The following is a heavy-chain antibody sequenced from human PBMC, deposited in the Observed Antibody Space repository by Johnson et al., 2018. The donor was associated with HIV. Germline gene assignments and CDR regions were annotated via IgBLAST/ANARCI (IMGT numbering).Heavy chain of an antibody. J-gene: IGHJ3*02. CDR2: ISYDGSNK. V-gene: IGHV3-30*04. CDR1: GFTFSSYA. D-gene: IGHD1-7*01. CDR3: ARVQGKYNWNYGDAFDI. Sequence: QVQLVESGGGVVQPGRSLRLSCAASGFTFSSYAMHWVRQAPGKGLEWVAVISYDGSNKYYADSVKGRFTISRDNSKNTLYLQMNSLRAGDSAVYYCARVQGKYNWNYGDAFDIWGQGTMVTVCS.